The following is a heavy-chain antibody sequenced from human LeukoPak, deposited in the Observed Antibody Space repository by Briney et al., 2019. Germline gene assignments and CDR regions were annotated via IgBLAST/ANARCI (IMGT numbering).Heavy chain of an antibody. V-gene: IGHV3-23*01. D-gene: IGHD5-12*01. CDR3: ANIQFTTRDIY. CDR1: GFTFNSYP. Sequence: GGSLRLSCAASGFTFNSYPMSWVRQAPGKGLEWVSAISGSGGSTYYADSVKGRFTISRDNSKNTLYLQMNSLRAEDTAVYYCANIQFTTRDIYWGPGTLVSVSS. J-gene: IGHJ4*02. CDR2: ISGSGGST.